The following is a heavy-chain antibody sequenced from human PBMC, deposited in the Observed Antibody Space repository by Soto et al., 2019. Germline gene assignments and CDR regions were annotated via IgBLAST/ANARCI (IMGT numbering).Heavy chain of an antibody. CDR1: GGTFSSYA. D-gene: IGHD3-22*01. V-gene: IGHV1-69*13. CDR3: ARVNYDSSGYIH. J-gene: IGHJ4*02. Sequence: SVKVSCKASGGTFSSYAISWVRQAPGQGLEWMGGIIPIFGTASYAQKFQGRVTITADESTSTAYMELSSLRSEDTAVYYCARVNYDSSGYIHWGQGTLVTVSS. CDR2: IIPIFGTA.